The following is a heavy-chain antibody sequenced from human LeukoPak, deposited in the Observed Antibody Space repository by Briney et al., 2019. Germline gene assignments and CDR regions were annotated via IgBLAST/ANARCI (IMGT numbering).Heavy chain of an antibody. Sequence: PSQTLSLTCSVSGGSISSGSYYWSWIRQPAGKGLEWIGRIYTSGSTNYNPSLKSRVTIPVDTSKNQFSPKLSSVTAADTAVYYCARDLYYYDSSGYYLWGFDIWGQGTMVTVSS. CDR2: IYTSGST. CDR3: ARDLYYYDSSGYYLWGFDI. D-gene: IGHD3-22*01. V-gene: IGHV4-61*02. CDR1: GGSISSGSYY. J-gene: IGHJ3*02.